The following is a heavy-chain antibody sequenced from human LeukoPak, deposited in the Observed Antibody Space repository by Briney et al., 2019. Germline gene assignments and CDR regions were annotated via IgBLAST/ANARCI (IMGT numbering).Heavy chain of an antibody. D-gene: IGHD2/OR15-2a*01. Sequence: PGESPRLSCEASSGFTFTTNWMAWVRQAPGKGLEWVATINHEGTEKNYVDSVRGRFTVSRDNAKDSLSLQMNSLRAEDTAVYYCGRYLYAYGLDVWGLGTTVTVSS. V-gene: IGHV3-7*01. CDR3: GRYLYAYGLDV. CDR2: INHEGTEK. J-gene: IGHJ6*02. CDR1: GFTFTTNW.